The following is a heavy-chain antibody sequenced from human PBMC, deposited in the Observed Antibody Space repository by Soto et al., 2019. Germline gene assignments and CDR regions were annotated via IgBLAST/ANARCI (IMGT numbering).Heavy chain of an antibody. J-gene: IGHJ4*02. V-gene: IGHV1-58*01. Sequence: ASVKGACKASGFTFTSSAVQWVRQTRGQRLEWIGWIVVGSGNTNYAQKFQERVTITRDMSTSTAYMELSSLRSEDTAVYYCAADGGDGWSKFDYWGQGTLVTVLL. D-gene: IGHD6-19*01. CDR3: AADGGDGWSKFDY. CDR1: GFTFTSSA. CDR2: IVVGSGNT.